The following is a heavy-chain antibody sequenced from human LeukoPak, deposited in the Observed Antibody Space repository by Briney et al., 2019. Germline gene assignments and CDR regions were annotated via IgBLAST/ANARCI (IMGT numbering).Heavy chain of an antibody. J-gene: IGHJ3*02. CDR2: IIPMFGAA. CDR3: ARESGDYYAFDI. CDR1: GGTFSSYA. D-gene: IGHD4-17*01. V-gene: IGHV1-69*13. Sequence: ASVNVSCKASGGTFSSYAISWVRQAPGQGLEWMGGIIPMFGAANYAQKFQGRVTITADESTSTAYMELSSLRSEDTAVYYCARESGDYYAFDIWGQGTMVTVSS.